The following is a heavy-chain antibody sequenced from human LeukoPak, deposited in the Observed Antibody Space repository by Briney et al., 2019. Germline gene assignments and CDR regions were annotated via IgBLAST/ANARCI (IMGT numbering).Heavy chain of an antibody. D-gene: IGHD3-22*01. Sequence: ASVKVSCKVSGYTLTELSMHWVRQAPGKGLEWMGGFDPGDGETIYAQKFQGRVTMTEDTSTDTAYMELSSLRSDDTAVYYCARDPRWGTTIVREFTRDGFDIWGQGTMVIVSS. V-gene: IGHV1-24*01. CDR3: ARDPRWGTTIVREFTRDGFDI. CDR1: GYTLTELS. CDR2: FDPGDGET. J-gene: IGHJ3*02.